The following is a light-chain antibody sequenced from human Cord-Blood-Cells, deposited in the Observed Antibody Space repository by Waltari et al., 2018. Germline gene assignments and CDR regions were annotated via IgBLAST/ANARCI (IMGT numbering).Light chain of an antibody. J-gene: IGLJ1*01. CDR3: SSYTSSSTYV. V-gene: IGLV2-14*03. CDR2: DVS. CDR1: SSDVGGCDY. Sequence: QSALTQPASVSGSPGQSITLPCTGTSSDVGGCDYVFWYQQHPGKAPKLMIYDVSNRPSGVSNRFSGSKSGNTASLTISGLQAEDEADYYCSSYTSSSTYVFGTGTKVTVL.